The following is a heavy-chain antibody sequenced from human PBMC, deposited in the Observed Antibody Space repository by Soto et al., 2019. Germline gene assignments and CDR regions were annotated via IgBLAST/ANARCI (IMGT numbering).Heavy chain of an antibody. D-gene: IGHD3-9*01. CDR1: GYTFTHFY. CDR3: ARDEGGYDILTGYYKAHHFDY. CDR2: ISPHNFNT. J-gene: IGHJ4*02. V-gene: IGHV1-18*01. Sequence: QVQLEQSGAEVKKPGDSVKVSCKASGYTFTHFYITWVRQAPGQGLEWMGAISPHNFNTNYAQKFRGRVTLTTEKSXNTAXXDLRSLTSDDTAVYYCARDEGGYDILTGYYKAHHFDYWGQGVPVTVSS.